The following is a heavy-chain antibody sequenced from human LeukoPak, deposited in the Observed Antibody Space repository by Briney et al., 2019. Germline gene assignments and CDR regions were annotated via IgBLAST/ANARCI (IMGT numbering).Heavy chain of an antibody. D-gene: IGHD5-12*01. CDR1: GFTFRDYP. CDR2: ISSAGGTT. Sequence: SGGSLRLSCSASGFTFRDYPIHWVRQAPGEGLQYVSAISSAGGTTYYADSVWGRFTISRDNSKNALYLQMSSLRAEDTALYYCVKVGDSGYGEYYQHWGQGTLVTVSS. J-gene: IGHJ1*01. CDR3: VKVGDSGYGEYYQH. V-gene: IGHV3-64D*06.